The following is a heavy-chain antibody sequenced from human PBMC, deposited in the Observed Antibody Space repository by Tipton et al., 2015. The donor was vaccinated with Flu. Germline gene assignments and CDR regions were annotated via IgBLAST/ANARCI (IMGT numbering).Heavy chain of an antibody. CDR1: GYTFTTYW. J-gene: IGHJ5*02. CDR3: ARRSAVSAFDP. D-gene: IGHD2-21*01. Sequence: VQLVQSGAEVKKPGGSLKISCQGSGYTFTTYWIGWVRQMPGKGLEWMGIIYPGDSDTRYSPSFQGQVTISVDKSINTAYLQWSSLKASDTAMYYCARRSAVSAFDPWGQGTLVTVSS. V-gene: IGHV5-51*01. CDR2: IYPGDSDT.